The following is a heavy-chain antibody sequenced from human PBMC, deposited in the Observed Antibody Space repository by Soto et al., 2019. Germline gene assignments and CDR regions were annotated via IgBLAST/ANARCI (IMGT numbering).Heavy chain of an antibody. D-gene: IGHD5-18*01. V-gene: IGHV3-23*01. Sequence: EVQLLESGGGMVQPGGSLSLSCAASGFTFSSYAMTWVRQAPGKVLEWVSLISASGGSTYYADSVKGRFIISRDNSKNSVYLQMKSLRAEDTAVYYCGKDLDSYGQNWIDPWGREPWSPPPQ. CDR1: GFTFSSYA. CDR2: ISASGGST. J-gene: IGHJ5*02. CDR3: GKDLDSYGQNWIDP.